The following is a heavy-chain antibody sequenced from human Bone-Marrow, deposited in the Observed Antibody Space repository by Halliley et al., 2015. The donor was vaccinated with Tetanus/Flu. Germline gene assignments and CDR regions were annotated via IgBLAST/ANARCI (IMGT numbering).Heavy chain of an antibody. D-gene: IGHD1-26*01. CDR3: ARGFPPRTYQGGGLAA. CDR2: IYYSGGT. V-gene: IGHV4-61*01. CDR1: GASVSSGSYY. J-gene: IGHJ5*02. Sequence: TLSLTCTVSGASVSSGSYYWSWIRQPPGKGLEWVGYIYYSGGTNYNPSLKSRVTILLDRSRNQFSLQLGSVTAADTAFYYCARGFPPRTYQGGGLAAWGQGTLVTASS.